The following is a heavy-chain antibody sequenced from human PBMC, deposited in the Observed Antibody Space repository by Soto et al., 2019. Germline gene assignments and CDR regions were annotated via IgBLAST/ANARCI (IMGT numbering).Heavy chain of an antibody. CDR1: GFSLTSRPVG. V-gene: IGHV2-5*02. J-gene: IGHJ4*02. Sequence: QITLKESGPTLVKPTQTLTLTCTFSGFSLTSRPVGVGWVRQPPGKALEWLAFIYWDDDKRYSPSLRSTLTVTKDAPNNQVVLTLTNMDPVDTATYYCAHRRNYDGSWNEGVFDYWGQGILVTVSS. CDR2: IYWDDDK. D-gene: IGHD3-16*01. CDR3: AHRRNYDGSWNEGVFDY.